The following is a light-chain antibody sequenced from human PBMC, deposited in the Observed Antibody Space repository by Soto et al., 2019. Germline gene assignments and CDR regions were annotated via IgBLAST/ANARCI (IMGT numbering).Light chain of an antibody. CDR1: HFVSNNN. CDR3: QQYGSSVT. J-gene: IGKJ1*01. CDR2: GAS. Sequence: EIVFTQSPVTLYLSPGESATLSCRASHFVSNNNLAWYQQRPGQPPRLLISGASSRAAGIPDRFSGSGSGTDFTLTITRLDPEDFAVYSCQQYGSSVTFGQGTKVDIK. V-gene: IGKV3-20*01.